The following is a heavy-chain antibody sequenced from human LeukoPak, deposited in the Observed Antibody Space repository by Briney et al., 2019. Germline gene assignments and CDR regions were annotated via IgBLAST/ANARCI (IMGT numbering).Heavy chain of an antibody. CDR3: ARDARYYDSNYDY. D-gene: IGHD3-22*01. Sequence: GRTLRLSSAPSVFTFSSYAVHCVRQAPGKGLEWVAVISYDGSNKYYPDCVKGRFIISRDNYKNTLYLQMNGLRAEDTAVYYCARDARYYDSNYDYWGQGTLVTVSS. V-gene: IGHV3-30*04. CDR2: ISYDGSNK. J-gene: IGHJ4*02. CDR1: VFTFSSYA.